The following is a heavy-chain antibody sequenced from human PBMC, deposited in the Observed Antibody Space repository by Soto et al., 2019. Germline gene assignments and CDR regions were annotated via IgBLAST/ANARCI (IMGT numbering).Heavy chain of an antibody. CDR1: GFTFRNHA. J-gene: IGHJ4*02. V-gene: IGHV3-30*03. CDR3: ATDYGTAQHGIETWVAAASDY. D-gene: IGHD2-15*01. CDR2: ISYDEMNK. Sequence: QVQLVEAGGGVVQRGGSLRLSCTASGFTFRNHAMHWVRQAPGKGLEWVAVISYDEMNKYYSDSVKGRFTISRDNSKNTVILQMNGLRPEDAAVYYGATDYGTAQHGIETWVAAASDYWGQGTLVTVSS.